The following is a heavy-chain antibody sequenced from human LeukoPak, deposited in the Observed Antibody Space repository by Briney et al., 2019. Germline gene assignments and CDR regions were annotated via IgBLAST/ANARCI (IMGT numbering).Heavy chain of an antibody. CDR1: GGSISSYY. J-gene: IGHJ6*04. CDR3: ARDGYCSSTSCTSDV. Sequence: PSETLSLTCTVSGGSISSYYWSWIRQPPGKGLEWIGYIYYSGSTNYNPSLKSRVTISVDTSKNQFSLKLSSVTAADTAVYYCARDGYCSSTSCTSDVWGKGTTVTVSS. D-gene: IGHD2-2*01. V-gene: IGHV4-59*12. CDR2: IYYSGST.